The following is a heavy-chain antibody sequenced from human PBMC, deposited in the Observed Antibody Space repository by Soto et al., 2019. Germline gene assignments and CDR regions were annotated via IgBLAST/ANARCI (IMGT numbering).Heavy chain of an antibody. CDR2: INPSGFST. J-gene: IGHJ6*02. D-gene: IGHD5-18*01. CDR1: GYTFSSSY. CDR3: ASGGYTYGFSAMDV. Sequence: ASVKVSCKASGYTFSSSYIHWVRQAPGQGLEWMGLINPSGFSTDYAQTFQGRVTVTRDTSTSTVYIELSSLRSEDTAVYYCASGGYTYGFSAMDVWGPGTTVTVSS. V-gene: IGHV1-46*01.